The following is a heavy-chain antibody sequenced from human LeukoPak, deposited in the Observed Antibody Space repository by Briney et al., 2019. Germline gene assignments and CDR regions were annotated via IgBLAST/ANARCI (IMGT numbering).Heavy chain of an antibody. V-gene: IGHV3-21*01. Sequence: GGSLRLSCAASGFTFSSYSMNWVRQAPGKGLEWVSAISGDSRYIYYADSVRGRFTISRDNAEDSLYLQMHSLRVEDTAVYYCARAPTVLVGYCSSSSCQADYWGQGTLVTVSS. CDR3: ARAPTVLVGYCSSSSCQADY. J-gene: IGHJ4*02. D-gene: IGHD2-2*01. CDR2: ISGDSRYI. CDR1: GFTFSSYS.